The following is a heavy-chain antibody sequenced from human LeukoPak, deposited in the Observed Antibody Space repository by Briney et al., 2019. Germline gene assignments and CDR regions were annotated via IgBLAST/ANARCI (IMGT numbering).Heavy chain of an antibody. D-gene: IGHD1-26*01. CDR1: GFTFSTYT. CDR2: ISYDGGKK. J-gene: IGHJ4*02. Sequence: GGSLRLSCAASGFTFSTYTMHWVRQAPGKGLEWVTFISYDGGKKYTADSVKGRFTISRDNFKNTLYLQMDNLRTEDTAVYYCATSPPLHYSGSYETFDYWGQGTLVTVSS. CDR3: ATSPPLHYSGSYETFDY. V-gene: IGHV3-30-3*01.